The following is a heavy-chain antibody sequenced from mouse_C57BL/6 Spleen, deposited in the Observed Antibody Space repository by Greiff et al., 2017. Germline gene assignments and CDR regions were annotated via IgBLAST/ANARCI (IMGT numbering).Heavy chain of an antibody. Sequence: QVQLQQPGAELVKPGASVKLSCKASGYTFTSYWMHWVQQRPGRGLEWIGRIDPNSGGTKYNEKFKSKATLTVDKPSSTAYMQLSSLTSEDSAVYYCASYYYGSSPYYYAMDYWGQGTSVTVSS. J-gene: IGHJ4*01. CDR3: ASYYYGSSPYYYAMDY. V-gene: IGHV1-72*01. CDR1: GYTFTSYW. CDR2: IDPNSGGT. D-gene: IGHD1-1*01.